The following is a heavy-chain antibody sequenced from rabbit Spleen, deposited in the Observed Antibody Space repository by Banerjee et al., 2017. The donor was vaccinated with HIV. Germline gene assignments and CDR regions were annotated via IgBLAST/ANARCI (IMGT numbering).Heavy chain of an antibody. J-gene: IGHJ6*01. D-gene: IGHD6-1*01. CDR1: GVSFSSNYY. CDR2: IYNGDGST. V-gene: IGHV1S40*01. CDR3: ARDTDSSFSSYGMDL. Sequence: QSLEESGGDLVKPGASLTLTCTASGVSFSSNYYMCWVRQAPGKGLEWIACIYNGDGSTYYASWVNGRFTISKTSSTTVTLQMTSLTVADTATYFCARDTDSSFSSYGMDLWGQGTLVTVS.